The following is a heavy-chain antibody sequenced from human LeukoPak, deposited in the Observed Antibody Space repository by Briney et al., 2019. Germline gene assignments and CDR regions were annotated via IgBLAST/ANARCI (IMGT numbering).Heavy chain of an antibody. CDR3: ARGFGYDFADY. V-gene: IGHV4-30-4*01. CDR2: ITLYSDTT. Sequence: SETLSLTRSVSGGSISSVDHYWTWIRQPPGGGLEWMGFITLYSDTTSYNPSLKRRLMISIDTSKNQFSLTLTSVTAADTAVYFCARGFGYDFADYWGQGILVTVSS. CDR1: GGSISSVDHY. J-gene: IGHJ4*02. D-gene: IGHD2-2*01.